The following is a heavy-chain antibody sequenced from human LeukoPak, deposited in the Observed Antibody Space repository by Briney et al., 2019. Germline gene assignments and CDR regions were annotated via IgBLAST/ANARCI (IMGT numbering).Heavy chain of an antibody. D-gene: IGHD6-13*01. CDR1: GGSISSYY. CDR3: ARELVAASFRVDWLDP. CDR2: IYTSGST. J-gene: IGHJ5*02. Sequence: SETLSLTCTVSGGSISSYYWSWIRQPAGKGLEWIGRIYTSGSTNYNPFLKSRVTMSVDTSKNQFSLKLSSVTAADTAVYYCARELVAASFRVDWLDPWGQGNLVTVSS. V-gene: IGHV4-4*07.